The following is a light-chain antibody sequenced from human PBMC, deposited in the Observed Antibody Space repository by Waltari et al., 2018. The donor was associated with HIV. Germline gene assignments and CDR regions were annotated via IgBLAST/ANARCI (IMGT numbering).Light chain of an antibody. J-gene: IGKJ4*01. CDR2: AAS. Sequence: DIQLTQSPSFLSASVGDRVTITCRASQGISSYLAWYQQKQGKAPKLLIYAASTLQSGVPSRFSGSGSGTEFTLTISSLQPEDFATYYCQQLNSYPFFGGGTKVEIK. V-gene: IGKV1-9*01. CDR1: QGISSY. CDR3: QQLNSYPF.